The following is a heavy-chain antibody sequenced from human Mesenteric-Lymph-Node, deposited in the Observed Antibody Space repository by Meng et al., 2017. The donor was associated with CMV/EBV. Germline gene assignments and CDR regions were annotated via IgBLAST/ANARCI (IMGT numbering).Heavy chain of an antibody. Sequence: ASVKVSCKASGYSFTGYYMYWVRQAPGQGLEWMGWINPNGGGTNYAQKFQGRVTMTRDTSISTAYMELSRLTSDDTAVYYCARRDSDRSYYGMDVWGQGTLVTVSS. V-gene: IGHV1-2*02. D-gene: IGHD5-24*01. CDR1: GYSFTGYY. CDR2: INPNGGGT. J-gene: IGHJ6*02. CDR3: ARRDSDRSYYGMDV.